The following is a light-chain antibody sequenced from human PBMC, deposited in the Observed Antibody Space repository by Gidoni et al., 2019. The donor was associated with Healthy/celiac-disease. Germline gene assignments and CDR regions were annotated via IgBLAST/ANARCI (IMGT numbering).Light chain of an antibody. J-gene: IGKJ3*01. Sequence: AIRITQSPSSFSASTGDRVTITCRASQGISSHLAWYQQKPGKAPKLLIYAASTLQSGGPSRFSGSGSGTDFTLTISCLQSEDFATYYCKQYYSYPPSCXPXTKVDIK. CDR1: QGISSH. V-gene: IGKV1-8*01. CDR2: AAS. CDR3: KQYYSYPPS.